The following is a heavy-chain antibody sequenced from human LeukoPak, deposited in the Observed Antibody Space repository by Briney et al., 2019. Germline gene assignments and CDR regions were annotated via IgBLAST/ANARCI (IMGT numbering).Heavy chain of an antibody. CDR2: INHSGST. J-gene: IGHJ5*02. Sequence: PSETLTLTCAVYGGTFSGYYWSWIRQPPGKGLEWIGEINHSGSTNYNPSLKSRVTISVETSKNQFSLKLSSVTAADTAVYYCARAHYYDSSGFYRHNWFDPWGQETRVSV. CDR1: GGTFSGYY. CDR3: ARAHYYDSSGFYRHNWFDP. V-gene: IGHV4-34*01. D-gene: IGHD3-22*01.